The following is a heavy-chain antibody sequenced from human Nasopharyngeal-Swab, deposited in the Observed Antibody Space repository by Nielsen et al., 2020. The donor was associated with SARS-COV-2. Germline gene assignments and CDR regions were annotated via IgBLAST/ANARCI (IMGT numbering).Heavy chain of an antibody. V-gene: IGHV3-23*01. J-gene: IGHJ6*02. CDR3: AKSTWKTRGVRNYYYYGMDV. CDR2: ISGSGGST. Sequence: GGSLRLSCAASGFTFSSYAMSWVRQAPGKGLEWVSAISGSGGSTYYADSVKGRFTISRDNSKNTLYLQMNSLRAEDTAVYYCAKSTWKTRGVRNYYYYGMDVWGQGTTVTVSS. CDR1: GFTFSSYA. D-gene: IGHD3-10*01.